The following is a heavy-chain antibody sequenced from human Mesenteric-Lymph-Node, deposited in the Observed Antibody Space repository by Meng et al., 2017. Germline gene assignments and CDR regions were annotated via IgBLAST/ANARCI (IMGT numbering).Heavy chain of an antibody. CDR2: ISSSGSMI. D-gene: IGHD6-13*01. CDR3: AKNIAADKNYGMDV. V-gene: IGHV3-11*01. Sequence: GESLKISCAASGFTFSDYYMSWIRQAPGKGLEWVSYISSSGSMISYADSVKGRFTISRDNAKNSLYLQMNSLRAEDTALYYCAKNIAADKNYGMDVWGQGTTVTVSS. J-gene: IGHJ6*02. CDR1: GFTFSDYY.